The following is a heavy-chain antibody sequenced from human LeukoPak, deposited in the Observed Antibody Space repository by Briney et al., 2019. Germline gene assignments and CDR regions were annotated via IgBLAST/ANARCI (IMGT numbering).Heavy chain of an antibody. Sequence: GGSLRLSCAASGFTFSSYGMHWVRQAPGKGLEWVAVISYDGSNKYYADSVKGQFTISRENSKNTLYLQMNSLRAEDTAVYYCAKDASNHGDYWGQGTLVTVSS. V-gene: IGHV3-30*18. CDR1: GFTFSSYG. D-gene: IGHD1-14*01. J-gene: IGHJ4*02. CDR3: AKDASNHGDY. CDR2: ISYDGSNK.